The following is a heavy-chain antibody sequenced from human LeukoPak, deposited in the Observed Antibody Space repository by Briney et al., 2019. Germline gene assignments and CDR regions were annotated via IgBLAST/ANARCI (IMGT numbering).Heavy chain of an antibody. V-gene: IGHV4-38-2*02. CDR3: ARVARCTSCFDVDY. CDR2: FFLKGST. Sequence: PSETLSLTCTVFGYSITSAYYWGWIRQPPGKGLEWIGSFFLKGSTYYNPSLKSRVTISVDTSKNQFSLTLSSVTAADTAVYYCARVARCTSCFDVDYWGQGTLVTVSS. D-gene: IGHD2-2*01. CDR1: GYSITSAYY. J-gene: IGHJ4*02.